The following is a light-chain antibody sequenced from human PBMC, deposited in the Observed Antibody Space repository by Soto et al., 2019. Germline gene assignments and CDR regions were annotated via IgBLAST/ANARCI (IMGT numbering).Light chain of an antibody. Sequence: QSVLTQPASVSGSPGQSITISCTGTSSDVVGYNYVSWYQHHPGKAPKLIIYDVSNRPSGVSNRFSGSKSGNTASLTISGLQPEDEADYYCSSYTTSNTRQIVFGTGTNVTVL. J-gene: IGLJ1*01. CDR2: DVS. CDR1: SSDVVGYNY. CDR3: SSYTTSNTRQIV. V-gene: IGLV2-14*03.